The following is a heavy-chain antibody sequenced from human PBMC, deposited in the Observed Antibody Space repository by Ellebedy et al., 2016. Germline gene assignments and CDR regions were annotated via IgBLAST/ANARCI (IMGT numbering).Heavy chain of an antibody. J-gene: IGHJ4*02. Sequence: GGSLRLSCAASGFTVSSNYMSWVRQAPGKGLEWVSVIYSGGSTYYADSVKGRFTISRDNSKNTLYLQMNSLRAEDTAVYYCARDQIAITMVRGVEDENDYWGQGTLVTVSS. CDR3: ARDQIAITMVRGVEDENDY. V-gene: IGHV3-66*01. D-gene: IGHD3-10*01. CDR1: GFTVSSNY. CDR2: IYSGGST.